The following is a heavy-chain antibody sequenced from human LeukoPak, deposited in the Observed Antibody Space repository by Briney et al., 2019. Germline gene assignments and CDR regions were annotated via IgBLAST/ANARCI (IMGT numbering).Heavy chain of an antibody. V-gene: IGHV4-61*02. CDR3: ARDLGFWSSENWIDP. D-gene: IGHD2-2*01. Sequence: SETMSLTCTVSGGSISSGGYYWGWIRQPAGKGLEWIGRIYTRGSTNYYRFLKSRVTISAATSKRHFSLKWGSMTAAELAVYYCARDLGFWSSENWIDPWGQGTLVTVSS. CDR2: IYTRGST. CDR1: GGSISSGGYY. J-gene: IGHJ5*02.